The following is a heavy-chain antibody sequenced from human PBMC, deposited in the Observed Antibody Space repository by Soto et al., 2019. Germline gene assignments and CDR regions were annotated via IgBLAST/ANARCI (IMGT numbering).Heavy chain of an antibody. J-gene: IGHJ5*02. Sequence: SETLSLTFAVSGYSISSGYYWGWLRPPPGKGLEWIGSIYHSGSTYYNPSLKSRVTISVDTSKNQFSLKLSSVTAADTAVYYCARVSDSAHYGDWSDPWGQGTLVTVSS. CDR3: ARVSDSAHYGDWSDP. D-gene: IGHD1-26*01. CDR2: IYHSGST. V-gene: IGHV4-38-2*01. CDR1: GYSISSGYY.